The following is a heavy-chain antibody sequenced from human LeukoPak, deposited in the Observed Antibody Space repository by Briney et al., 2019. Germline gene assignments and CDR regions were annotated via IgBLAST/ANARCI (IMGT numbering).Heavy chain of an antibody. Sequence: GGSLRLSCAASGFTFSSYEMNWVRQAPGKGLEWVSVIYSGGSTYYADSVKGRFTISRDNSKNTLYLQMNSLRAEDTAVYYCARGSIVGAFFDYWGQGTLVTVSS. CDR1: GFTFSSYE. D-gene: IGHD1-26*01. V-gene: IGHV3-53*01. CDR3: ARGSIVGAFFDY. J-gene: IGHJ4*02. CDR2: IYSGGST.